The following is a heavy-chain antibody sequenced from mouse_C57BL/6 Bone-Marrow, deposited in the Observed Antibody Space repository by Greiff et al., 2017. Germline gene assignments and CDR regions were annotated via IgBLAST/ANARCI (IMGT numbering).Heavy chain of an antibody. CDR3: ARHDYYSNYFWFAY. J-gene: IGHJ3*01. D-gene: IGHD2-5*01. V-gene: IGHV1-62-2*01. CDR1: GYTFTEYT. CDR2: FYPGSGSI. Sequence: VMLVESGAELVKPGASVKLSCKASGYTFTEYTIHWVKQRSGQGLEWIGWFYPGSGSIKYNEKFKDKATLTADKSSRTVYMELSRLTSEDSAVYFCARHDYYSNYFWFAYWGQGTLVTVSA.